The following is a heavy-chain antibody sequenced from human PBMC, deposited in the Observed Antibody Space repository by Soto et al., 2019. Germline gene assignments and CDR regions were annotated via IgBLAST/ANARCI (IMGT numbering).Heavy chain of an antibody. CDR1: GGSISSGGYY. V-gene: IGHV4-31*03. CDR2: IYYSGST. Sequence: SETLSLTCTVSGGSISSGGYYWSWIRHHPGKGLEWIGYIYYSGSTYYNPSLKSRVTISVDTSKNQFSLKLSSVTAADTAVYHCARMDDGSSPYFDYWGQGTLVTVSS. CDR3: ARMDDGSSPYFDY. D-gene: IGHD1-26*01. J-gene: IGHJ4*02.